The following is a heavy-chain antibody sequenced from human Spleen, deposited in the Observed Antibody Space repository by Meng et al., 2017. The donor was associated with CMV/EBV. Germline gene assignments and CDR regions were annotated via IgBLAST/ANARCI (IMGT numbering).Heavy chain of an antibody. J-gene: IGHJ4*02. V-gene: IGHV4-59*01. CDR2: IYYSGSP. Sequence: SETLSLTAPVSVGSISSXXWSWIRQPPGKGXXWIGYIYYSGSPNYXXSLKGRVTISVDTAKNQFSLKLSYVPXAXTEXXYCARDAGATRYFDYWGQGTLVTVSS. CDR1: VGSISSXX. CDR3: ARDAGATRYFDY. D-gene: IGHD1-26*01.